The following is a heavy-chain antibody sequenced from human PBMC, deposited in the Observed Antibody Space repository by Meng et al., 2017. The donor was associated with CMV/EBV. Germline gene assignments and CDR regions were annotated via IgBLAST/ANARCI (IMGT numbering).Heavy chain of an antibody. CDR2: TYYRSKWYK. V-gene: IGHV6-1*01. J-gene: IGHJ4*01. D-gene: IGHD5-18*01. CDR1: GDSVSSSDVV. Sequence: CAISGDSVSSSDVVWNWIRQSPSRGLEWLGRTYYRSKWYKEYAVSVKSRISINADTSTNQFSLQLSSVISEDTAVYYCAREIHRRFDSWGQGTLVTVSS. CDR3: AREIHRRFDS.